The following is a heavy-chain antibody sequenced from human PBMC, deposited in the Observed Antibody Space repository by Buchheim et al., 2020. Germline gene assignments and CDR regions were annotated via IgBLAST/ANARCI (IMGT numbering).Heavy chain of an antibody. J-gene: IGHJ3*02. Sequence: QVTLRESGPALVKPTQTLTLTCTFSGFSLSTSGMCVSWIRQPPGKALEWLARIDWDDDKYYSTSLKTRPTISKDTSKNQVVLTMTNMDPVDTATYYCARIFETTRAAFDIWGQGT. CDR3: ARIFETTRAAFDI. V-gene: IGHV2-70*15. CDR2: IDWDDDK. CDR1: GFSLSTSGMC. D-gene: IGHD4-17*01.